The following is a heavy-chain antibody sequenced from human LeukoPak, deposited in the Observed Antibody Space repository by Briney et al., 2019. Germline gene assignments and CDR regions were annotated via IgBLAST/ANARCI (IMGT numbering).Heavy chain of an antibody. Sequence: SETLSLTCTVSGDSISSGDYYWSWIRQPAGKGLEWIGRISSSGSTNYNPSLKSRVTISVDTSKNQFSLKVTSVTAADTAVYYCARVKDPGGYYYYYYMDVWGKGTTVTVSS. V-gene: IGHV4-61*02. CDR3: ARVKDPGGYYYYYYMDV. CDR1: GDSISSGDYY. D-gene: IGHD3-16*01. J-gene: IGHJ6*03. CDR2: ISSSGST.